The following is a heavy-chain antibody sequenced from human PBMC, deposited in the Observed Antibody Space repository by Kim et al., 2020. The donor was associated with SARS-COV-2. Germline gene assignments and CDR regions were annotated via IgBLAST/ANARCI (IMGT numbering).Heavy chain of an antibody. CDR2: IKSTTDGGTT. V-gene: IGHV3-15*01. CDR3: TTDRNGELLGDYFDY. D-gene: IGHD3-10*01. CDR1: GFTFSNAW. Sequence: GGSLRLSCAASGFTFSNAWMSWVRQSPGKGLEWVGRIKSTTDGGTTDYAAPGKGRYTIARDDAKNTLYLQMNSLKTEDTAVYYCTTDRNGELLGDYFDYWGQGTLVTVSS. J-gene: IGHJ4*02.